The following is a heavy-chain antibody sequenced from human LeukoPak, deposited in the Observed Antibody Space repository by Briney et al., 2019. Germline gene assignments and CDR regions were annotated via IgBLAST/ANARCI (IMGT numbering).Heavy chain of an antibody. CDR1: GGSFSGYY. D-gene: IGHD6-19*01. J-gene: IGHJ4*02. CDR3: ARGRGSGWSLYYFDY. V-gene: IGHV4-34*01. CDR2: INHSGST. Sequence: SETLSLTCAVYGGSFSGYYWSWIRQPPGKGLERIGEINHSGSTNYNPSLKSRVTISVDTSKNQFSLKLSSVTAADTAVYYCARGRGSGWSLYYFDYWGQGTLVTVSS.